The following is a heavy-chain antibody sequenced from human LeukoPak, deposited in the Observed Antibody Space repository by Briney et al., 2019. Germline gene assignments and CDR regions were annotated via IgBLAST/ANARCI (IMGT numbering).Heavy chain of an antibody. CDR1: GYTFTSYD. CDR3: ARGYSIAAAGKSRVRHFDY. Sequence: ASVKVSCKASGYTFTSYDINWVRQATGQGLEWMGWMNPNSGNTGYAQKFQGRVTMTRNTSISTAYMELSSLRSEDTAVYYCARGYSIAAAGKSRVRHFDYWGQGTLVTVSS. V-gene: IGHV1-8*01. D-gene: IGHD6-13*01. J-gene: IGHJ4*02. CDR2: MNPNSGNT.